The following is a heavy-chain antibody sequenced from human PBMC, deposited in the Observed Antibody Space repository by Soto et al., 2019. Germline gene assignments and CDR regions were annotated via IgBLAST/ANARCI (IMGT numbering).Heavy chain of an antibody. V-gene: IGHV1-46*01. CDR2: INPSGGST. CDR1: GYTFTSYY. CDR3: AADIHPQESCGCSHSSHFDS. Sequence: ASVKVSCKASGYTFTSYYMHWVRQAPGQGLEWMGIINPSGGSTSYAQKFQGRVTMTRDTSTSTVFMELSSLRSEDTAVYYCAADIHPQESCGCSHSSHFDSWGQGILVTVSS. D-gene: IGHD6-19*01. J-gene: IGHJ4*02.